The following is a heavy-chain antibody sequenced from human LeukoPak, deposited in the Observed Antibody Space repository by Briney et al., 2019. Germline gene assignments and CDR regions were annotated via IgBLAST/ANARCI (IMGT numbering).Heavy chain of an antibody. J-gene: IGHJ4*02. CDR1: GLTVSSEY. CDR3: ARLLPASRHYFDY. D-gene: IGHD2-15*01. Sequence: PGGSLRLSCAAYGLTVSSEYLALVRQAPGKGLEWISVIYGAGATYYADSVQGRFTISRDTYSNALYLQISSLRVEDTAVYHCARLLPASRHYFDYWGQGTLVTVSS. CDR2: IYGAGAT. V-gene: IGHV3-53*01.